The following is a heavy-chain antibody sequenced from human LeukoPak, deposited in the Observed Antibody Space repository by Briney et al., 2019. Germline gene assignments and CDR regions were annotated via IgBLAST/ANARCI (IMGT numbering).Heavy chain of an antibody. Sequence: PSQTLSLTCTVSGGSITSGRYYWSWIWQPAGKGLEWIGRIYPSGSTNYNPSLKSRVIISVDASKKQVSLKLSSVTATDTAVYYCARGAWGTPGNWFDPWGQGTQVTVSS. CDR2: IYPSGST. D-gene: IGHD3-16*01. V-gene: IGHV4-61*02. CDR1: GGSITSGRYY. J-gene: IGHJ5*02. CDR3: ARGAWGTPGNWFDP.